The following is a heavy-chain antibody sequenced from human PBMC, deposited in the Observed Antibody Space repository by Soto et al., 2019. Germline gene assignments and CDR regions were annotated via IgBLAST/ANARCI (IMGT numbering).Heavy chain of an antibody. D-gene: IGHD1-7*01. CDR1: GFTFSTYA. CDR3: AKVRAAGTNYHFEN. CDR2: ISGGGDTT. V-gene: IGHV3-23*01. J-gene: IGHJ4*02. Sequence: EVQLLESGGGLVQPGGSLRLSCVASGFTFSTYAMAWVRQAPGKGLEWVSGISGGGDTTYSADSVKGRFTISRDNSNNALFLQMNSLRAEDTAVYFCAKVRAAGTNYHFENWGQGALVTVSS.